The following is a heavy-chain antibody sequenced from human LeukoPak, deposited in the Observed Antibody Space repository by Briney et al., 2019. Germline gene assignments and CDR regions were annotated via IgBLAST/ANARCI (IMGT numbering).Heavy chain of an antibody. CDR3: ARGAHGAELRFLEWLRGGDAFGI. CDR2: INHSGST. Sequence: SETLSLTCAVYGGSFSGYYWSWIRQPPGKGLEWIGEINHSGSTNYNPSLKSRVTISVDTSKNQFSLKLSSVTAADTAVYYCARGAHGAELRFLEWLRGGDAFGIWGQGTMVTVSS. D-gene: IGHD3-3*01. CDR1: GGSFSGYY. V-gene: IGHV4-34*01. J-gene: IGHJ3*02.